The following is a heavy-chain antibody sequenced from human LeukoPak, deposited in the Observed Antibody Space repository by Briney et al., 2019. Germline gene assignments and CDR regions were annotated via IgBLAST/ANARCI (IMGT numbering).Heavy chain of an antibody. Sequence: SETLSLTCTVSGGSISSYYWSWIRQPPGKGLEWIGYVSDSGSTNYNPSLKSRVTISVDTSKNQFSLKLSSVTAADTAVYYCARGLLSGMATDFDYWGQGTLVTVSS. D-gene: IGHD6-13*01. J-gene: IGHJ4*02. CDR1: GGSISSYY. CDR2: VSDSGST. V-gene: IGHV4-59*12. CDR3: ARGLLSGMATDFDY.